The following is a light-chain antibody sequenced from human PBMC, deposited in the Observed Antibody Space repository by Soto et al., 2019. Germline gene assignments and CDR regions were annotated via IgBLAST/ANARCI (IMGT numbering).Light chain of an antibody. J-gene: IGLJ1*01. CDR1: SSDVGSFNL. Sequence: QCVLTQPASVSGAAGQAITISCTGTSSDVGSFNLVSWYQLHPGKAPKFMIYEVSKRPSGVSNRFSGSKSGNTASLTISGLQAEDEADYYCCSYAGSSTFYVFGTGTKVTVL. CDR3: CSYAGSSTFYV. CDR2: EVS. V-gene: IGLV2-23*02.